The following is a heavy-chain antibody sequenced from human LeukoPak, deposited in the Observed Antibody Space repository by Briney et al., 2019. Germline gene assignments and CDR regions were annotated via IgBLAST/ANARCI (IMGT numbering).Heavy chain of an antibody. D-gene: IGHD3-10*01. CDR1: GGSFSGYY. J-gene: IGHJ4*02. Sequence: PSETLSLTCAVYGGSFSGYYWSWIRQPPRKGLEWIGEINHSGSTNYNPSLKSRVTISVDTSKNQFSLKLSSVTAADPAVYYCARRRYYGSGSYYHFDYWGQGTLVTVSS. V-gene: IGHV4-34*01. CDR3: ARRRYYGSGSYYHFDY. CDR2: INHSGST.